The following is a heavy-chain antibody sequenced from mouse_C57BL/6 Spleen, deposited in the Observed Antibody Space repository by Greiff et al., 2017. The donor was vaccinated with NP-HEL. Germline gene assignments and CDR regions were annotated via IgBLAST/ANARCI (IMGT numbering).Heavy chain of an antibody. Sequence: VQLQQSGAELARPGASVTLSCKASGYTFTSYGISWVKQRTGQGLEWIGEIYPRSGNTYYNEKFKGKATLTADKSSSTAYMELRSLTSEDSAVYFCARYSYWGQGTLVTVSA. CDR1: GYTFTSYG. V-gene: IGHV1-81*01. J-gene: IGHJ3*01. CDR2: IYPRSGNT. CDR3: ARYSY.